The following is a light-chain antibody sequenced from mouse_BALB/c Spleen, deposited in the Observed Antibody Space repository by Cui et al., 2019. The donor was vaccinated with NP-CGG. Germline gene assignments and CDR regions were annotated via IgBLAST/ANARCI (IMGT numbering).Light chain of an antibody. J-gene: IGLJ1*01. CDR3: ALWYTNHWV. V-gene: IGLV1*01. Sequence: QAVVTQESALTTSPGETVTLTCRPSTGAVTTSNYANWVQEKPDHLFTGLIGGTNNREPGVPARFSGSLIGDKAALTITGAQTEDEAIYFCALWYTNHWVFGGGTKLTVL. CDR1: TGAVTTSNY. CDR2: GTN.